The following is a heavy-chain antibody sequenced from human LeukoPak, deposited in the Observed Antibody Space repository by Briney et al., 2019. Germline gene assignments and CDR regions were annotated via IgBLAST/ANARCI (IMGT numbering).Heavy chain of an antibody. CDR2: INPNSGGT. CDR3: ARGIAARRDGGDY. CDR1: GYTFTSYD. J-gene: IGHJ4*02. V-gene: IGHV1-2*02. D-gene: IGHD6-6*01. Sequence: ASVKVSCKASGYTFTSYDINWVRQATGQGLEWMGWINPNSGGTNYAQKFQGRVTMTRDTSISTAYMELSRLRSDDTAVYYCARGIAARRDGGDYWGQGTLVTVSS.